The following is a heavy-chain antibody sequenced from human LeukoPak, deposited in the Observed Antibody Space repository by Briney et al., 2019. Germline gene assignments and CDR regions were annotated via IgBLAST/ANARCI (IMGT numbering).Heavy chain of an antibody. J-gene: IGHJ4*02. CDR3: ATSGSYYLRDY. CDR2: ISSSSSDI. D-gene: IGHD1-26*01. V-gene: IGHV3-21*05. CDR1: GFTFSSHS. Sequence: GGSLRLSCVASGFTFSSHSMNWVRQAPGKGLEWISYISSSSSDIYYADSVKGRFTISRDNAKNSLYLQMNSLRAEDAAVYYCATSGSYYLRDYWGQGTLVTVSS.